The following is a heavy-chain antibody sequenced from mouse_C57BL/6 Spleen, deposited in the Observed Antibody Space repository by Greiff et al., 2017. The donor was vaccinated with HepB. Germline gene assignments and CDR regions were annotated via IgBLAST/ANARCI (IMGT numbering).Heavy chain of an antibody. J-gene: IGHJ3*01. CDR3: AMGDGYPWFAY. CDR1: GYTFTDYN. V-gene: IGHV1-18*01. CDR2: INPNNGGT. D-gene: IGHD2-3*01. Sequence: EVQLQQSGPELVKPGASVKIPCKASGYTFTDYNMDWVKQSHGKSLEWIGDINPNNGGTIYNQKFKGKATLTVDKSSSTAYMELRSLTSEDTAVYYCAMGDGYPWFAYWGQGTLVTVSA.